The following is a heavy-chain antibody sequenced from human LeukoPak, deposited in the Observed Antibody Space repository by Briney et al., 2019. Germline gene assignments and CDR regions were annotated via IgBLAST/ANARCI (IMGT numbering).Heavy chain of an antibody. J-gene: IGHJ4*02. CDR3: ARGDLNMVRGVQY. CDR2: ISYSRNT. V-gene: IGHV4-31*03. D-gene: IGHD3-10*01. Sequence: SQTLSLTCTLSGRSLSSGGSYCSWIRQHPAKVLEWIGYISYSRNTYYNPSLKTRLTISVDTTKNQFCLNVSSVTAPDTAMYYCARGDLNMVRGVQYWGQGTLVTVSA. CDR1: GRSLSSGGSY.